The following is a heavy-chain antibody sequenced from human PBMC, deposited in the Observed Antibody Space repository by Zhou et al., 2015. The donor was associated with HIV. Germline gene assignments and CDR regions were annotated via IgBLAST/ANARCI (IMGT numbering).Heavy chain of an antibody. D-gene: IGHD3-22*01. J-gene: IGHJ4*02. CDR1: GYTFTSYY. CDR3: ARESRVDATMIGFDY. CDR2: INPSGGST. V-gene: IGHV1-46*01. Sequence: QVQLVQSGAEVKKPGASVKVSCKASGYTFTSYYMHWVRQAPGQGLEWMGIINPSGGSTSYAQKFQGRVTMTRDTSTSTVYMELSSLRSEDTAVYYCARESRVDATMIGFDYWGQGTLVTVSS.